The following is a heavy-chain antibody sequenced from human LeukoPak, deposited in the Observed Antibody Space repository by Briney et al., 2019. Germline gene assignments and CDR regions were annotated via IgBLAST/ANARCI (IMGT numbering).Heavy chain of an antibody. CDR2: INHRGST. J-gene: IGHJ4*02. CDR1: GGSFSGYY. V-gene: IGHV4-34*01. CDR3: AMGSSTDFDY. Sequence: SETLSLTCAVYGGSFSGYYWSWIRQPPGKGLGWIGEINHRGSTNYNPSLKSRVTISVDTSKNQFSLKLSSVTAADTAVYYCAMGSSTDFDYWGQGTLVTVSS. D-gene: IGHD6-6*01.